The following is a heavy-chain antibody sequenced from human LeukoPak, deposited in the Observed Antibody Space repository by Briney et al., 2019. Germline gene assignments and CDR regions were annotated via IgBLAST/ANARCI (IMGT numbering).Heavy chain of an antibody. D-gene: IGHD1-26*01. CDR2: MNPNSGNT. J-gene: IGHJ4*02. Sequence: ASVKVSCKASGYTFTSYDINWVRQATGQGLEWMGWMNPNSGNTGYAQKFQGRVTMTRNTSISTAYMELSSLRSEDTAVYYCARGLSRSGSLDYWGQGTLVTVSS. V-gene: IGHV1-8*01. CDR3: ARGLSRSGSLDY. CDR1: GYTFTSYD.